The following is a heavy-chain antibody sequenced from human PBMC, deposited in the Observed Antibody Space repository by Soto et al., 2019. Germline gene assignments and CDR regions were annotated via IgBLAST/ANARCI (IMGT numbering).Heavy chain of an antibody. Sequence: GSGPTLVNPTRTLTLTCTFSGFSVSSPRVAVAWIRQPPGKALEWLTMIYWNDDVRYSPFLKSRLTVTKDTSKNQVVLTMTNVDPVDTATYYCARMVGSRGVAAAGPPLYYYYGMDVWGQGTTVTVSS. J-gene: IGHJ6*02. CDR3: ARMVGSRGVAAAGPPLYYYYGMDV. D-gene: IGHD6-13*01. CDR1: GFSVSSPRVA. CDR2: IYWNDDV. V-gene: IGHV2-5*01.